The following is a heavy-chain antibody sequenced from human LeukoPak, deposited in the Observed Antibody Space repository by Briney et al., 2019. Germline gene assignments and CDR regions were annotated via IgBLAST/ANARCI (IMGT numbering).Heavy chain of an antibody. D-gene: IGHD5-12*01. CDR3: ARGTQSVEWLRKRSASFDY. CDR1: GGSINRYY. CDR2: IYFSGCN. V-gene: IGHV4-59*07. Sequence: SVTLSLTCTFSGGSINRYYWIWIRQPPGKGLEGVGYIYFSGCNNYNPSLKSRVTISVDTSKNQFSLKLSSVTAAGTGVYYWARGTQSVEWLRKRSASFDYWGQGTLVTVSS. J-gene: IGHJ4*02.